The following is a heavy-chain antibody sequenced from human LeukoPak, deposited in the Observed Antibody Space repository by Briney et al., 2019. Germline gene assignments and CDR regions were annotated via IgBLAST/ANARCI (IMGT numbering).Heavy chain of an antibody. V-gene: IGHV1-8*01. CDR1: GYTFTSYD. CDR3: ARQFEKAAAGSDPSYYFDY. J-gene: IGHJ4*02. CDR2: MNPNSGNT. D-gene: IGHD6-13*01. Sequence: ASVKVSCKASGYTFTSYDINWVRQATGQGLEWMGWMNPNSGNTGYAQKFQGRVTMTRNTSISTAYMELSSLRSEDTAVYYCARQFEKAAAGSDPSYYFDYWGQGTLVTVSS.